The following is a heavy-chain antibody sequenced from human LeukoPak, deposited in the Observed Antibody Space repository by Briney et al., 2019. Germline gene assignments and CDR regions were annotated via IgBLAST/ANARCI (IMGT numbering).Heavy chain of an antibody. J-gene: IGHJ6*03. D-gene: IGHD5-24*01. V-gene: IGHV1-69*05. CDR3: ASGSLGDGYGVGDYYQYMDV. CDR2: IMPLFGTA. Sequence: SVKVSCKASGGTFNSYAISWVRQAPGQGLEWVGGIMPLFGTANYAQEFQGRVTFTTDESASTAYMEVSSLRSEDTAVYYCASGSLGDGYGVGDYYQYMDVWGKGTTVTVSS. CDR1: GGTFNSYA.